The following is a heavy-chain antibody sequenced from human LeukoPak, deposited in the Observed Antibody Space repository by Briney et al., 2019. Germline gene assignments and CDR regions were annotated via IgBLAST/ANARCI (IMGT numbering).Heavy chain of an antibody. V-gene: IGHV1-18*01. CDR3: ARDPLTGTNWFDP. J-gene: IGHJ5*02. CDR1: GYTFSTYG. Sequence: ASVKVSCKASGYTFSTYGVTWVRQAPGQGLEWMGWISAYNGNTIYAQKLQGRVTMTTDTSTSTAYMELRSLRSDDTAVYYCARDPLTGTNWFDPWGQGTLVTVSS. D-gene: IGHD1-20*01. CDR2: ISAYNGNT.